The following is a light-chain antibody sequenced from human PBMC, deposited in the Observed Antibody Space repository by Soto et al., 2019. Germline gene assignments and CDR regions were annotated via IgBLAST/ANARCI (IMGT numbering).Light chain of an antibody. CDR1: SSDIGAYNY. CDR3: SSYTTNTTKV. CDR2: DVN. J-gene: IGLJ1*01. Sequence: QSALTQPASVSGSPGQSITISYTGTSSDIGAYNYVSWYRQHPGKAPNLMIYDVNNRPSGVSDRFSGSKSGNTASLTISGLQTEDEADYYCSSYTTNTTKVFGTGTKLTVL. V-gene: IGLV2-14*03.